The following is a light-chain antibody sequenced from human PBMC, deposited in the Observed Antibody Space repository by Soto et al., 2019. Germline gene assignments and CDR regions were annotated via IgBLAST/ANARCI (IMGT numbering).Light chain of an antibody. CDR1: QAVGSN. CDR2: DAS. V-gene: IGKV3-15*01. CDR3: QHVNKWPHMPA. Sequence: IVLTQSPATLSVSPGERATLSCRASQAVGSNLAWYQQRPGQAPRLLIYDASTRATGIPHRFSGGGSGTDFTLTISSLQSDDCAVYYWQHVNKWPHMPAFGGGTKLAIK. J-gene: IGKJ4*01.